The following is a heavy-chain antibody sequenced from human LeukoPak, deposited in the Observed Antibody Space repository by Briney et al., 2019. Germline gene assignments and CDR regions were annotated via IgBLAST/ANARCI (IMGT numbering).Heavy chain of an antibody. CDR2: ISSSSNYI. D-gene: IGHD3-22*01. Sequence: GGSLRLSCAASGFTFSSYSMNWVRQAPGKGLEWVSSISSSSNYIYYADSVKGRFTISRDNAKNSLYLQMNSLRAEDTAVYYCARGQFRYYDSSGYYGPDYWGQGTLVTVSS. J-gene: IGHJ4*02. CDR3: ARGQFRYYDSSGYYGPDY. CDR1: GFTFSSYS. V-gene: IGHV3-21*01.